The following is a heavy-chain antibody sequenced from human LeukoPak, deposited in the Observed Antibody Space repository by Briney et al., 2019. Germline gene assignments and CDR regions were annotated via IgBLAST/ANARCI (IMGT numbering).Heavy chain of an antibody. Sequence: GGSLRLSCAASGFTFSSYSMNWVRQAPGKGLEWVSGISDTGGSTYYADTVKGRFTISRDNSKNTLFLQMNSLRAEDTAVYSCAKNQWELTDWGQGTLVTVSS. J-gene: IGHJ4*02. D-gene: IGHD1-26*01. CDR1: GFTFSSYS. CDR2: ISDTGGST. CDR3: AKNQWELTD. V-gene: IGHV3-23*01.